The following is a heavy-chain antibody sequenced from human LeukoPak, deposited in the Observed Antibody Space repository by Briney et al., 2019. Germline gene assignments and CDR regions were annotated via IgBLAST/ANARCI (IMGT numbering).Heavy chain of an antibody. CDR2: ISWNSGSI. CDR1: GFTFDDYA. CDR3: AKDIALETVTYYYGMDV. J-gene: IGHJ6*02. V-gene: IGHV3-9*01. D-gene: IGHD4-17*01. Sequence: GGSLRLSCAASGFTFDDYAMHWVRQAPGKGLEWVSGISWNSGSIGYADSVKGRFTISRDNAKSSLYLQMNSLRAEDTALYYCAKDIALETVTYYYGMDVWGQGTTVTVSS.